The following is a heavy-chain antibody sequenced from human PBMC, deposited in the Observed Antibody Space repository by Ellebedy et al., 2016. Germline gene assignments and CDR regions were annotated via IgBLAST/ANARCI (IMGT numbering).Heavy chain of an antibody. J-gene: IGHJ4*02. CDR2: IDPSDSYT. CDR3: ARLANRVRGVIPRDY. V-gene: IGHV5-10-1*01. Sequence: GESLKISXKGSGSSFTSYWISWVRQMPGKGLEWMGRIDPSDSYTNYSPSFQGHVTISADKSISTAYLQWSSLKASDTAMYYCARLANRVRGVIPRDYWGQGTLVTVSS. CDR1: GSSFTSYW. D-gene: IGHD3-10*01.